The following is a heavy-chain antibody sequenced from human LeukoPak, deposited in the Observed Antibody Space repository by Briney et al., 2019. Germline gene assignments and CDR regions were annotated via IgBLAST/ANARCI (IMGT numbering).Heavy chain of an antibody. V-gene: IGHV3-21*01. CDR3: ARGIVATIGLGDY. J-gene: IGHJ4*02. CDR2: ISGSSTYI. D-gene: IGHD5-12*01. CDR1: GFTFSSYT. Sequence: GGSLRLSCAASGFTFSSYTMNWVRQAPGKGLEWVSYISGSSTYISYAESVKGRFTISRDNAKNSLYLQMNSLRAEDTAVYYCARGIVATIGLGDYWGQGTLVTVSS.